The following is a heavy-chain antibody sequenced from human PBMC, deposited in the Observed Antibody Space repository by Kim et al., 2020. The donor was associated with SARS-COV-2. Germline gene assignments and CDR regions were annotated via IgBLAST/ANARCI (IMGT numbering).Heavy chain of an antibody. CDR2: T. V-gene: IGHV3-23*01. CDR3: AKAGSYGFLDY. Sequence: TYYADSVKGRFTISRDNSKNTLYLQMNSLRAEDTAVYYCAKAGSYGFLDYWGQGTLVTVSS. D-gene: IGHD5-18*01. J-gene: IGHJ4*02.